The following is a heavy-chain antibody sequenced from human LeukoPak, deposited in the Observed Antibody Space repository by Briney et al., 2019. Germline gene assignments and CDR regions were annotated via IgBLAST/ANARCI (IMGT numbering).Heavy chain of an antibody. CDR2: INQAGCEK. Sequence: GGSLRLSCAASGFTFSSYWMSWVRQAPGKGLEWVANINQAGCEKYCVDSVKGRFTISRDNAKNSLYLQMNSLRAEDTAVYYCARGNSLDYWGQGTLVTVSS. CDR3: ARGNSLDY. J-gene: IGHJ4*02. V-gene: IGHV3-7*04. D-gene: IGHD2-21*01. CDR1: GFTFSSYW.